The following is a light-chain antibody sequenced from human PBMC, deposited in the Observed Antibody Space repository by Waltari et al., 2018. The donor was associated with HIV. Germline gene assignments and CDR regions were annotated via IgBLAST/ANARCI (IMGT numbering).Light chain of an antibody. CDR3: QQFNSYLFP. CDR1: QGISSA. CDR2: DAS. V-gene: IGKV1-13*02. J-gene: IGKJ3*01. Sequence: AIQLTQLQYSVSASVGDRVTITCRASQGISSALAWYQQKPGKAPKLLNYDASSLESGVPSRFSVCGSWTDFTLTISSLQPEDFATHYFQQFNSYLFPFRPVTKVDI.